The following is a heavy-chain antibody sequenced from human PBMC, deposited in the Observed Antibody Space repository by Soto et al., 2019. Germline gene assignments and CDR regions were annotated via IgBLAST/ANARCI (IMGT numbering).Heavy chain of an antibody. CDR3: ARGVTPPGAPAWYYSDS. CDR2: FSLSGTT. CDR1: GASITGSFF. Sequence: SETLSLTCTLAGASITGSFFWSWIRQPAGKGLEWIGRFSLSGTTNYNPSLMSRVTMSADVSKNQFSLRLTSATAADTAFYYCARGVTPPGAPAWYYSDSWGQGTLVTVSS. V-gene: IGHV4-4*07. J-gene: IGHJ4*02. D-gene: IGHD2-21*02.